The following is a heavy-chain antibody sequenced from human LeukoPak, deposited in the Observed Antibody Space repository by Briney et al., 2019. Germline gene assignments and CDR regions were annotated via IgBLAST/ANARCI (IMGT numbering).Heavy chain of an antibody. Sequence: GGSLRLSCAASGFTFSSSSMNWVRQAPGKGLEWVSYITASSTEYYADSVKGRFTISRDNAKNSLYLQMNSLRAEDTAVYYCAKSGSGTYYNPDFDYWGQGTLVTVSS. CDR3: AKSGSGTYYNPDFDY. V-gene: IGHV3-48*01. CDR2: ITASSTE. CDR1: GFTFSSSS. D-gene: IGHD3-10*01. J-gene: IGHJ4*02.